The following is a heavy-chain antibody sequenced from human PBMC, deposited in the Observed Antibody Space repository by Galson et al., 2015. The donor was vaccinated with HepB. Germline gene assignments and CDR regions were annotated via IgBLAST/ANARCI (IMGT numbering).Heavy chain of an antibody. CDR1: GGTFSSYA. J-gene: IGHJ4*02. V-gene: IGHV1-69*13. CDR3: AREFVYSSSWYSPGRYHFDY. CDR2: IIPLFGTA. Sequence: SVKVSCKASGGTFSSYAFNWVRQAPGQGLEWMGGIIPLFGTANYAQKFQGRVTITADESTSTAYMELSSLRSEDTALYYCAREFVYSSSWYSPGRYHFDYWGQGTLVTVSS. D-gene: IGHD6-13*01.